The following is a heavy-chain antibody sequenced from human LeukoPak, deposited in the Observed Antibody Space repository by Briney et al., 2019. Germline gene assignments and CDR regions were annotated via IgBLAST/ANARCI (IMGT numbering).Heavy chain of an antibody. J-gene: IGHJ4*02. CDR3: ARERREQLLPPYTRSVTYFDY. CDR2: ITYSGST. V-gene: IGHV4-39*07. D-gene: IGHD2-2*01. CDR1: GDSISSSSSY. Sequence: SETLSLTCTVSGDSISSSSSYWGWIRQPPGEGLEWIVSITYSGSTYYNPSLKRRVTISINTSKNQFSLKLSSVTAADTAVYYCARERREQLLPPYTRSVTYFDYWGQGTLVTVSS.